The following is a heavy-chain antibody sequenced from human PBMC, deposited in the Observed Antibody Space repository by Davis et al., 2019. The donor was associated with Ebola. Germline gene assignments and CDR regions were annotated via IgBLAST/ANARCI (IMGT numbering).Heavy chain of an antibody. D-gene: IGHD2-2*01. V-gene: IGHV1-18*01. J-gene: IGHJ6*03. CDR3: ARATSQLVVPAAPLSEHYYMDV. Sequence: ASVQVSCKASGYTFTNYGISWVRQAPGQGLEWMGWISAYNGNTNYAQKLQGRVTMTRDTSTSTVYMELSSLRSEDTAVYYCARATSQLVVPAAPLSEHYYMDVWGKGTTVTVSS. CDR1: GYTFTNYG. CDR2: ISAYNGNT.